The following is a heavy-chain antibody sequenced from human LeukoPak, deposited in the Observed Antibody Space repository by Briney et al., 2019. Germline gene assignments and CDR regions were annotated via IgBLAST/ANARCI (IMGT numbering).Heavy chain of an antibody. Sequence: GASVKVSCKASGYTFTSYDINWVRQATGQGLEWMGWMNPNSGNTDYAQKFQGRVTMTRNTSISTAYMELSSLRSEDTAVCYCARGLYLVATTVEYYFDYWGQGTLVTVSS. J-gene: IGHJ4*02. CDR3: ARGLYLVATTVEYYFDY. CDR1: GYTFTSYD. V-gene: IGHV1-8*01. D-gene: IGHD5-12*01. CDR2: MNPNSGNT.